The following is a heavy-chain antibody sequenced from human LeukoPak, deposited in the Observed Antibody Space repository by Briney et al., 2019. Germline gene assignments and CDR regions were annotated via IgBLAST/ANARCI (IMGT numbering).Heavy chain of an antibody. Sequence: GGSLGLSCAASGFTFSSYSMNWVRQAPGKGLEWVSSISTSSSYIYYADSVKGRFTISRDNAKNSLFLQMNSLRAEDTAAYYCARGTYDFVQIDYWGQGTLVTVSS. CDR3: ARGTYDFVQIDY. CDR2: ISTSSSYI. CDR1: GFTFSSYS. J-gene: IGHJ4*02. V-gene: IGHV3-21*01. D-gene: IGHD3-3*01.